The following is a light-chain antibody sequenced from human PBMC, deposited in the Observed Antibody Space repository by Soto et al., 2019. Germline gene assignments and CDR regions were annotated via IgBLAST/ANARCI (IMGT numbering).Light chain of an antibody. CDR1: SXNIGSNT. J-gene: IGLJ3*02. Sequence: QSVLTQPPSASGTPGQRVTISCSGSSXNIGSNTVNWYQQLPGTAPKLLIYSNNQRPSGVPDRFSGSKSGTSASLAISGLQSEDEADYYCAAWDDSLNGPVFGGGTKVTVL. CDR3: AAWDDSLNGPV. V-gene: IGLV1-44*01. CDR2: SNN.